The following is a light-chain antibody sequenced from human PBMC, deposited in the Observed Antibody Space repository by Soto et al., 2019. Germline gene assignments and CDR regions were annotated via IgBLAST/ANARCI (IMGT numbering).Light chain of an antibody. CDR3: SSYTSSSTEV. CDR2: DVS. V-gene: IGLV2-14*01. CDR1: SSDVGGYNY. Sequence: QSALTQPASVSGSPGQSITISCTGTSSDVGGYNYVSWYQQHPGKAPKLMIYDVSNRPSGVSNRCSGSKSGNTASLTISGLQAEDEADDYCSSYTSSSTEVVGGGTKVTVL. J-gene: IGLJ3*02.